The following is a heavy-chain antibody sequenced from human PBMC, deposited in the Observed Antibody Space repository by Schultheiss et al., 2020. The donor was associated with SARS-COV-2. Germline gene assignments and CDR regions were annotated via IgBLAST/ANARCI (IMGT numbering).Heavy chain of an antibody. J-gene: IGHJ4*02. Sequence: GGSLRLSCAASGFTFSDYYMSWVRQAPGKGLEWVSAISGSGGSTYYADSVKGRFTISRDNAKNSLYLQMNSLRAEDTAVYYCASSRGSYGKVDYWGQGTLVTVSS. V-gene: IGHV3-23*01. CDR1: GFTFSDYY. CDR2: ISGSGGST. CDR3: ASSRGSYGKVDY. D-gene: IGHD1-26*01.